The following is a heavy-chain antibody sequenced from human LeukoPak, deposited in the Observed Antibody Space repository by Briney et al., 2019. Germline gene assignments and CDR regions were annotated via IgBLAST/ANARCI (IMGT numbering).Heavy chain of an antibody. D-gene: IGHD6-13*01. CDR3: ARVRRGIAAAATDY. Sequence: SETLSLTCTVSGGSISGSDNYWGWIRQPPGKGLEWILSIYYGGTTYYNPSLKSRVTISVDTSKNQFSLKLSSVTAADTAVYYCARVRRGIAAAATDYWGQGTLVTVSS. CDR1: GGSISGSDNY. CDR2: IYYGGTT. V-gene: IGHV4-39*07. J-gene: IGHJ4*02.